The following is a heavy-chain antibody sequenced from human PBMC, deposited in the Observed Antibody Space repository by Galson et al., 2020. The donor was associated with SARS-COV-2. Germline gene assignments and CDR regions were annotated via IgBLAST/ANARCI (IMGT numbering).Heavy chain of an antibody. V-gene: IGHV4-39*01. Sequence: SETLSLTCSVSGGSISSTGYYWGWIRQPPGKGLECIGSIYYNGETYYNPSFKSRVTISVDTTKNQFSLKLPSVTATDTAVYYCVRFTSGWFEVDYWGQGTLVTVPS. CDR3: VRFTSGWFEVDY. D-gene: IGHD6-19*01. J-gene: IGHJ4*02. CDR1: GGSISSTGYY. CDR2: IYYNGET.